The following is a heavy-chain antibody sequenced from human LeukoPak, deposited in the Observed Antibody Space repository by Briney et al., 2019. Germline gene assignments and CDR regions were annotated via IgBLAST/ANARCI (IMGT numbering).Heavy chain of an antibody. CDR1: GGSFSGYY. CDR2: INHSGST. J-gene: IGHJ6*03. V-gene: IGHV4-34*01. D-gene: IGHD3-10*01. CDR3: ARANVVTMVRGVSYYYYYMDV. Sequence: PSETLSLTCAVYGGSFSGYYWSWIRQPPGKGLEWIGEINHSGSTNYNPSLKSRVTISVDTSKNQFSLKLSSVTAADTAVYYCARANVVTMVRGVSYYYYYMDVWGKGTTVTISS.